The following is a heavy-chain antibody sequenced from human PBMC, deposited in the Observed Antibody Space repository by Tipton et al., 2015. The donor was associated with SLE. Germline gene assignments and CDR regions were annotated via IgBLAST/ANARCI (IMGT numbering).Heavy chain of an antibody. CDR3: ARDRRGWYFDL. V-gene: IGHV4-34*01. CDR1: GGSFGGAY. CDR2: SISHSGST. J-gene: IGHJ2*01. Sequence: GLVKPSETLSLTCAVSGGSFGGAYWTWIRQPPGKGLEWIGESISHSGSTNYNPSLESRVTISVDTSKNQFSLKLSSVTAADTAVYYCARDRRGWYFDLWGRGTLVTVSS. D-gene: IGHD1-14*01.